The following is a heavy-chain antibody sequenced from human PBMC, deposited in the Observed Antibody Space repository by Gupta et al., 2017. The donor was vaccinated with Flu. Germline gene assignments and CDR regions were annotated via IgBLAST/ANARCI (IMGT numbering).Heavy chain of an antibody. V-gene: IGHV3-74*01. J-gene: IGHJ5*02. CDR2: INTDGMST. D-gene: IGHD4-17*01. CDR3: ARAGPSWSDFVGYFDP. CDR1: GFTFSSPW. Sequence: EVQLVASGGGLVQPGGSLRLSCAASGFTFSSPWMHWIRQAPGKGLVGVSRINTDGMSTTSADLFNGRFTISRDNAKNTLFLQVNSPTVEDTAIYYCARAGPSWSDFVGYFDPWGLVSLGT.